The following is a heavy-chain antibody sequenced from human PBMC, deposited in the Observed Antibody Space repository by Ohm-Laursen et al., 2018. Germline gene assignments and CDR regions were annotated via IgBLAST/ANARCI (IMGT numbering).Heavy chain of an antibody. CDR3: ANSRDWSRGTNAFDI. CDR1: GFTFGTYA. V-gene: IGHV3-23*01. Sequence: SLRLSCSASGFTFGTYAMTWVRQAPGKGLEWVSVSGSGDSPFYADSVKGRFTISRDNSKNTLYLQMNSLRAEDKALYYCANSRDWSRGTNAFDIWGQGTVVTVSS. D-gene: IGHD3-9*01. CDR2: SGSGDSP. J-gene: IGHJ3*02.